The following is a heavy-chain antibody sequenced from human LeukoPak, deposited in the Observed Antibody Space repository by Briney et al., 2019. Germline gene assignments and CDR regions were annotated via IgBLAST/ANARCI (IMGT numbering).Heavy chain of an antibody. V-gene: IGHV4-61*02. Sequence: SETLSLTCTVSGGSFSSGSYYWSWIRQPAGKGLEWIGRIYTSGSTNYNPSLKSRVTISVDTSKNQFSLKLSSVTAADTAVYYCARELELRYWGQGTLVTVSS. CDR3: ARELELRY. CDR1: GGSFSSGSYY. CDR2: IYTSGST. D-gene: IGHD1-7*01. J-gene: IGHJ4*02.